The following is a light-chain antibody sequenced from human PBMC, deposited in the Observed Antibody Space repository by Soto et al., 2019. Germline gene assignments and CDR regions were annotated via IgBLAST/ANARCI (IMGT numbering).Light chain of an antibody. Sequence: DIQMTQSPSSLSASVGDRVTMTWRASQSISSYLNWYQQKPGKAPKLLIYAASSLESGVPSRFSGSGSGTDFTLTISSLQPEDFATYYCQQSYSTPWTFGQGTKVDIK. CDR3: QQSYSTPWT. CDR1: QSISSY. CDR2: AAS. J-gene: IGKJ1*01. V-gene: IGKV1-39*01.